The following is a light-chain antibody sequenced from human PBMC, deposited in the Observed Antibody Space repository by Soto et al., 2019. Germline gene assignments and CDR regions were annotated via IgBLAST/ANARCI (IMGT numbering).Light chain of an antibody. CDR3: SSYAGSNNFV. CDR1: SSDIANYKY. CDR2: EVT. J-gene: IGLJ1*01. V-gene: IGLV2-8*01. Sequence: QSVLTQPPSASGSPGQSVTISCTGTSSDIANYKYVSWYQQHPGKAPKLIIYEVTERPSGVPDRFSGSKSGNTASLTVSGLQAEDEAIYYCSSYAGSNNFVFGTGTKVTVL.